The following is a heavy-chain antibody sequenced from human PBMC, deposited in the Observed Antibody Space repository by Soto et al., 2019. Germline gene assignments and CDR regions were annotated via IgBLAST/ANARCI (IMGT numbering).Heavy chain of an antibody. D-gene: IGHD2-2*01. CDR1: GGSISSYY. CDR3: ARESYCSSTSCYFDY. J-gene: IGHJ4*02. V-gene: IGHV4-59*01. Sequence: SETLSLTCTVSGGSISSYYCSWIRQPPGKGLEWIGYIYYSGSTNYNPSLKSRVTISVDTSKNQFSLKLSSVTAADTAVYYCARESYCSSTSCYFDYWGQGTLVTVSS. CDR2: IYYSGST.